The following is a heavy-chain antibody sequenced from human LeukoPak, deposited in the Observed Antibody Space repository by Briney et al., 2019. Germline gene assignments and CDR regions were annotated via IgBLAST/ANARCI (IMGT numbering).Heavy chain of an antibody. CDR3: ARDSSYSSGWPLACCFDY. D-gene: IGHD6-19*01. CDR1: GYTFTSYG. J-gene: IGHJ4*02. CDR2: ISAYNGNT. V-gene: IGHV1-18*01. Sequence: ASVKVSCKASGYTFTSYGISWVRQAPGQGLEWMGWISAYNGNTNYAQKLQGRVTMTTDTSTSTAYMELRSLRSDDTAVYYCARDSSYSSGWPLACCFDYWGQGTLVTVSS.